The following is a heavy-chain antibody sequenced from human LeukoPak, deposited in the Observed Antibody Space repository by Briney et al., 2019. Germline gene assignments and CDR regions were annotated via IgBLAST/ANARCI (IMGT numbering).Heavy chain of an antibody. CDR2: IIPIFGTA. D-gene: IGHD1-1*01. V-gene: IGHV1-69*01. Sequence: ASVKVSCKASGGTFSSYAISWVRQAPGQGLEWMGGIIPIFGTANYAQKFQGRVTITADESTSTAYMELSSLRSEDTAVYYCAGNPAKGYYYYYYMDVWGKGTTVTVSS. CDR3: AGNPAKGYYYYYYMDV. J-gene: IGHJ6*03. CDR1: GGTFSSYA.